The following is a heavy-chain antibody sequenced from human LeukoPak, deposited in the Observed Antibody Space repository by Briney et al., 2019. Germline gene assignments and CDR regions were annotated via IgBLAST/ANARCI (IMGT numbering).Heavy chain of an antibody. V-gene: IGHV4-4*02. J-gene: IGHJ6*03. CDR1: GGSISSSNW. D-gene: IGHD1-26*01. CDR3: ARDGTPQEGELGYNRDV. CDR2: IYHSGST. Sequence: SETLSLTCAVSGGSISSSNWWSWVRQPPGKGLEWIGEIYHSGSTNYNPSLKSRVTISVDKSKNQFSLKLSSVTAADTAVYYWARDGTPQEGELGYNRDVWGKGTTFTVSS.